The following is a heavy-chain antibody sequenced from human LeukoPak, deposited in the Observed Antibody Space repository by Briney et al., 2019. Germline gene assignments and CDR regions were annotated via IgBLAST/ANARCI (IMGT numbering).Heavy chain of an antibody. D-gene: IGHD2-2*01. Sequence: GGSLRLSCAASGFTFSSYAMSWVRQAPGKGLEWVSAISGSGGSTYYADSVKGRFTISRDNSKNTLYLQMNSLRAEDTAVYYCAREGLVVPAATKPNYYYYGMDVWGQGTTVTVSS. CDR3: AREGLVVPAATKPNYYYYGMDV. J-gene: IGHJ6*02. V-gene: IGHV3-23*01. CDR2: ISGSGGST. CDR1: GFTFSSYA.